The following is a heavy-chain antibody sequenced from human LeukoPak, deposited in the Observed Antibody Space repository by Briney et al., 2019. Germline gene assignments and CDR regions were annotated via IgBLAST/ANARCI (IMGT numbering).Heavy chain of an antibody. CDR3: ARGRLPVTTGGAIDY. CDR1: GLTFSSYW. V-gene: IGHV3-74*01. CDR2: IKGDGSST. Sequence: PGGSLRLSCAGSGLTFSSYWMHWVRQAPGKGLVWVSRIKGDGSSTSYADSVKGRFTISRDNSKNTLYLQMNSLRAEDTAVYYCARGRLPVTTGGAIDYWGQGTLVTVSS. J-gene: IGHJ4*02. D-gene: IGHD4-17*01.